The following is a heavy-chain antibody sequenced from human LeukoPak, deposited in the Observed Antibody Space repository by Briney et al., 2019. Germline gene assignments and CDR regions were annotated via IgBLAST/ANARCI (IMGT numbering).Heavy chain of an antibody. V-gene: IGHV3-23*01. CDR2: ISGSGGST. CDR3: AKATPTLAYCGGDCYPLPFDY. J-gene: IGHJ4*02. Sequence: GGSLRLSCAASGFTFSSYAMSWVRQAPGKGLEWVSAISGSGGSTYYADSVKGRFTTSRDNSKNTLYLQMNSLRAEDTAVYYCAKATPTLAYCGGDCYPLPFDYWGQGTLVTVSS. CDR1: GFTFSSYA. D-gene: IGHD2-21*02.